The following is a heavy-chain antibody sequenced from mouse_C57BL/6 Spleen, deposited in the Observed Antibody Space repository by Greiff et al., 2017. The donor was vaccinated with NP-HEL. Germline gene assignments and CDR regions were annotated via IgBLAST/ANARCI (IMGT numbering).Heavy chain of an antibody. J-gene: IGHJ2*01. CDR3: ARGTGPWYFDY. CDR1: GYAFSSYW. Sequence: VQLQQSGAELVKPGASVKISCKASGYAFSSYWMNWVKQRPGKGLEWVGQIYPGDGDTNYNGKFKGKATLTADKSSSTAYMQLSSLTSEDSAVYFCARGTGPWYFDYWGQGTTLTVSS. D-gene: IGHD4-1*01. V-gene: IGHV1-80*01. CDR2: IYPGDGDT.